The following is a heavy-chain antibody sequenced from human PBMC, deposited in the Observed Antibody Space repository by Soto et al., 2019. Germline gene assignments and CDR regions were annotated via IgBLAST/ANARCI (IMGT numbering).Heavy chain of an antibody. D-gene: IGHD3-10*01. CDR1: GGSISSSNW. CDR3: AGPPEVRGVGYGMDV. J-gene: IGHJ6*02. V-gene: IGHV4-4*02. CDR2: IYHSGST. Sequence: PSETLSLTCAVSGGSISSSNWWSWVRQPPGKGLEWIGEIYHSGSTNYNPSLKSRVTISVDKSKNQFSLKLSSVTAADTAVYYCAGPPEVRGVGYGMDVSGQGTRVTVSS.